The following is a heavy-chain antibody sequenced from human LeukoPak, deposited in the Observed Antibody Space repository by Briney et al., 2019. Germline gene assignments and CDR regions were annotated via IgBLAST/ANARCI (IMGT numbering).Heavy chain of an antibody. Sequence: GGSLRLSCAASGFTFSSYSMNWVRQAPGKGLEWVANIKQDGSEKYYVDSVKGRFTISRDNAKNSLYLQMNSLRAEDTAVYYCVRESRRYQLPGLNDYYYMDVWGKGTTVTVSS. CDR3: VRESRRYQLPGLNDYYYMDV. CDR1: GFTFSSYS. J-gene: IGHJ6*03. D-gene: IGHD2-2*01. CDR2: IKQDGSEK. V-gene: IGHV3-7*01.